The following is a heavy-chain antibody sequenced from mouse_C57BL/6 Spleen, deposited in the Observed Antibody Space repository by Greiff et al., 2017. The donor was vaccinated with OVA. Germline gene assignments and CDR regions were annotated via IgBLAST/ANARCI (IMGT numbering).Heavy chain of an antibody. CDR3: ARSLYYGNCRDY. V-gene: IGHV1-7*01. CDR1: GYTFTSYW. J-gene: IGHJ2*01. D-gene: IGHD2-1*01. CDR2: INPSSGYT. Sequence: QVQLQQSGAELAKPGASVKLSCKASGYTFTSYWMHWVKQRPGQGLEWIGYINPSSGYTTYNQKFKDKATLTADKSSSTAYMQPSSLTYENSTVYDCARSLYYGNCRDYWGQGTTLTVSS.